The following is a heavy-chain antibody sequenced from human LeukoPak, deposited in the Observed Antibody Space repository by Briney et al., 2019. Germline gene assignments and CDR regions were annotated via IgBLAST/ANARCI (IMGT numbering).Heavy chain of an antibody. J-gene: IGHJ5*02. CDR3: ARKSSTSPNWFDP. D-gene: IGHD2-2*01. Sequence: SETLSLTCTVSGVSISSYYWSWIRQPPGKGLEWIGYIYYSGSTNYNPSLKSRVTISVDTSKNQFSLKLSSVTAADTAVYYCARKSSTSPNWFDPWGQGTLVTVSS. CDR2: IYYSGST. CDR1: GVSISSYY. V-gene: IGHV4-59*01.